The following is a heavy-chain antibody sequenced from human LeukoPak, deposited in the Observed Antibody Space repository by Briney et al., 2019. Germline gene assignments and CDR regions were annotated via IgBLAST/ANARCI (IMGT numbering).Heavy chain of an antibody. J-gene: IGHJ4*02. Sequence: PSETLSLTCAVYGGSFSGYYWSWIRQPPGKGLEWIGEINHSGSTNYNPSLKSRVTISVDTSKNQFSLKLSSVTAADTAVYYCARAGTVTTVWPYYFDYWGQGTLVTVSS. CDR3: ARAGTVTTVWPYYFDY. D-gene: IGHD4-17*01. V-gene: IGHV4-34*01. CDR2: INHSGST. CDR1: GGSFSGYY.